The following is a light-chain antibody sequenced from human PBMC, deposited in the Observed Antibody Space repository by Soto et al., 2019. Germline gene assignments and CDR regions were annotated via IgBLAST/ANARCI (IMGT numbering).Light chain of an antibody. Sequence: DIQMTQSPSTLSASVGDRVTITCRASQSISSWLAWYQQKPGAAPKLLIYEASTLESGVPSRFSGSRSGTELTLTVSSLQPDDFATYYCQQYNDSFPYTFGQGTKLEIK. V-gene: IGKV1-5*03. CDR2: EAS. CDR3: QQYNDSFPYT. CDR1: QSISSW. J-gene: IGKJ2*01.